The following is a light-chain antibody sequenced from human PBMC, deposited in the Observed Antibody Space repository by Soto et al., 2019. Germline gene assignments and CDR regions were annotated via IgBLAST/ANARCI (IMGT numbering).Light chain of an antibody. J-gene: IGLJ2*01. Sequence: QSALTQPASVSGSPGQSITISCTGTSSDVGGYKYVSWYQQHPGKAPNLMIYEVSNRPSGVSYRFSGSKSGNTASLTISGLQAEDEADYYCSSYTSINTLVFGGGTKLTVL. CDR1: SSDVGGYKY. V-gene: IGLV2-14*01. CDR2: EVS. CDR3: SSYTSINTLV.